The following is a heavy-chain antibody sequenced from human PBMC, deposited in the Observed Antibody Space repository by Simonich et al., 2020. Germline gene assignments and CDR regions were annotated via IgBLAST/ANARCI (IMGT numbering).Heavy chain of an antibody. V-gene: IGHV4-59*08. Sequence: QVQLQESGPGLVKPSETLSLTCTVSGGSISSYYWSWIRQPPGKGLEWIGYIYYSGSTNYNPSLKSRVTISVDTSKNQFSLKLSSVTAADTAVYYCARSLGYYYYYYGMDVWCQGTTVTVSS. J-gene: IGHJ6*02. CDR3: ARSLGYYYYYYGMDV. CDR2: IYYSGST. CDR1: GGSISSYY. D-gene: IGHD1-26*01.